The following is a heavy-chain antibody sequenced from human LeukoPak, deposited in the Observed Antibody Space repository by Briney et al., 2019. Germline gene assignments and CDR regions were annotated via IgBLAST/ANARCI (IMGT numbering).Heavy chain of an antibody. CDR3: ARDFWGTMVRAASMDV. J-gene: IGHJ6*02. Sequence: GASVKVSCKASGDAFNSHTINWVRQAPGQGLEWVGSIIPSFGIPSYAQKFKGRVTISADTFTTTAFMDLTSLRSEDTAVYYCARDFWGTMVRAASMDVWGQGTTVTVSS. CDR1: GDAFNSHT. V-gene: IGHV1-69*10. CDR2: IIPSFGIP. D-gene: IGHD3-10*01.